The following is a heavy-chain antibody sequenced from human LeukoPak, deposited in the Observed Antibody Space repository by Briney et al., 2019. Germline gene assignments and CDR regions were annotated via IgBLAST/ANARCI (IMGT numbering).Heavy chain of an antibody. CDR3: ARSLFWDILAPGAFDI. V-gene: IGHV3-30*04. CDR1: GFTFSSYA. J-gene: IGHJ3*02. D-gene: IGHD3-9*01. CDR2: ISYDGSNK. Sequence: QTGGSLRLSCAASGFTFSSYAMHWVRQAPGKGLEWVAVISYDGSNKYYADSVKGRFTISRDNAKNSLYLQMNSLRAEDTAVYYCARSLFWDILAPGAFDIWGQGTMVTVSS.